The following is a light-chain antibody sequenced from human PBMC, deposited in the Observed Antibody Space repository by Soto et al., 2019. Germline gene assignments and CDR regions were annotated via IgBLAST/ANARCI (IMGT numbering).Light chain of an antibody. CDR3: QQYYSSPQYT. CDR2: WAS. V-gene: IGKV4-1*01. J-gene: IGKJ2*01. Sequence: DIVMTQSPDSLAVSLGERATINCKSSQSVLYSSNNKNYLAWYQQKPGQPPKLLIYWASTRESGVPDRCSGSGSETDFTLTISSLQAEDVAVSYCQQYYSSPQYTFGQGTKLEVK. CDR1: QSVLYSSNNKNY.